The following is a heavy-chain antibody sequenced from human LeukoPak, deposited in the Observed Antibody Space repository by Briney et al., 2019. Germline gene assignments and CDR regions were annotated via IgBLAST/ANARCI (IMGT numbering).Heavy chain of an antibody. CDR2: IYHSGST. J-gene: IGHJ4*02. Sequence: SETLSLTCAVSSGSISSSNWWSWVRPPPGKGLEWIGEIYHSGSTNYNPSLKSRVTISVDKSKNQFSLKLSSVTAADTAVYYCARGLDTAMVTLDYWGQGTLVTVSS. D-gene: IGHD5-18*01. CDR1: SGSISSSNW. V-gene: IGHV4-4*02. CDR3: ARGLDTAMVTLDY.